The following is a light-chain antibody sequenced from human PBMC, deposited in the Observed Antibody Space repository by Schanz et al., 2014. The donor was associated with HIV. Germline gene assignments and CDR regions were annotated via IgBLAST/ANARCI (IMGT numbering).Light chain of an antibody. CDR2: AAS. CDR1: QIISTY. Sequence: DIQMTQSPSSLSASVGDRVTITCRASQIISTYLNWYQQKPGKAPKLLIYAASSLHSGVPSRFSGSGSGTDFTLTISSLQPEDYATYYCQQSYSTPLTFGGGTKVEMK. CDR3: QQSYSTPLT. V-gene: IGKV1-39*01. J-gene: IGKJ4*01.